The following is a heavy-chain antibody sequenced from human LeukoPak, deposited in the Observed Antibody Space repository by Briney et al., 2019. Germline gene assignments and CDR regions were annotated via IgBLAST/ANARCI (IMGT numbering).Heavy chain of an antibody. CDR3: AKVYYYGSGSYYNDAFDI. V-gene: IGHV3-23*01. CDR1: GFTFSSYA. Sequence: PGGSLRLSCAASGFTFSSYAMSWVRQAPGKGLEWVSAISGSGGSTYYADSVKGRFTISRDNSKSTLYLQMNSLRAEDTAVYYSAKVYYYGSGSYYNDAFDIWGQGTMVTVSS. D-gene: IGHD3-10*01. CDR2: ISGSGGST. J-gene: IGHJ3*02.